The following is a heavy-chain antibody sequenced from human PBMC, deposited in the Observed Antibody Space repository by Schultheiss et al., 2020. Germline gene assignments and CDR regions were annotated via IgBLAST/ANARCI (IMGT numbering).Heavy chain of an antibody. CDR2: ISYDGSNK. Sequence: GGSLRLSCTASGFTFGDYAMSWVRQAPGKGLEWVAVISYDGSNKYYADSVKGRFTISRDNSKNTLYLQMNSLRDEDTAVYYCAKLGSSSWYDYYYYGMDVWGQGTTVTVSS. CDR1: GFTFGDYA. CDR3: AKLGSSSWYDYYYYGMDV. V-gene: IGHV3-30-3*02. J-gene: IGHJ6*02. D-gene: IGHD6-13*01.